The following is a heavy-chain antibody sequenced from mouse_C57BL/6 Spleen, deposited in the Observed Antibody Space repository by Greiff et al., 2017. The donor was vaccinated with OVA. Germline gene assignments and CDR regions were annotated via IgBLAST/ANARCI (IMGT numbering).Heavy chain of an antibody. CDR3: ARGDLDGYFLFAY. V-gene: IGHV1-53*01. D-gene: IGHD2-3*01. J-gene: IGHJ3*01. CDR2: INPSNGGT. CDR1: GYTFTSYW. Sequence: QVQLQQPGTELVKPGASVKLSCKASGYTFTSYWMHWVKQRHGQGLEWIGNINPSNGGTNYNEKFKSKATLTVDKSSSTAYMQLSSLTSEDSAVYYCARGDLDGYFLFAYWVQGTLVTVSA.